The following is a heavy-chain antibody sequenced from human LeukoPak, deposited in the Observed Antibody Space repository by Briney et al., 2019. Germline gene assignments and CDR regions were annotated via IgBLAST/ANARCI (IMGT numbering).Heavy chain of an antibody. D-gene: IGHD5-24*01. CDR2: INSDESNA. Sequence: GGSLRLSCAASGFTFSSHRMHWVRQAPGKGLVWVSRINSDESNASYADSVKGRFTISRDNSKNTLYLQMNSLRADDTAVYYCARGDKMTTWRRTYNCFDPWGQGTLVTVSS. CDR1: GFTFSSHR. V-gene: IGHV3-74*01. CDR3: ARGDKMTTWRRTYNCFDP. J-gene: IGHJ5*02.